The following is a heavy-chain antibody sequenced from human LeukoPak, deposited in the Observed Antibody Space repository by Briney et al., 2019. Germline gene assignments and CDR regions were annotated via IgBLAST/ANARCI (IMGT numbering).Heavy chain of an antibody. CDR1: GGSISNSSYY. CDR3: ARRAYGSGSYYLDS. D-gene: IGHD3-10*01. V-gene: IGHV4-39*01. Sequence: SETLSLTCTVSGGSISNSSYYWGWIRQPPGKGLEWIGSIYYSGSTYYNPSLKSRVTVSADTSKNQFSLKLSSVTAADTAVYFCARRAYGSGSYYLDSWGQGTLVTVSS. J-gene: IGHJ4*02. CDR2: IYYSGST.